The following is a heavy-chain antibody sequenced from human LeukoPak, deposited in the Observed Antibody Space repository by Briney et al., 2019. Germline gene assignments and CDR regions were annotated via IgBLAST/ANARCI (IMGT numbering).Heavy chain of an antibody. V-gene: IGHV5-51*01. D-gene: IGHD4-23*01. CDR3: ARLRWPRGRRSSFDY. J-gene: IGHJ4*02. CDR1: GYSFISYW. CDR2: VNPDDSDT. Sequence: GESLKISCKGSGYSFISYWIAWVRQMPGKGLEWMGIVNPDDSDTIYSPSFQGQVTISADESITTAYLQWSSLKASDTAMYYCARLRWPRGRRSSFDYWGQGALVTVSA.